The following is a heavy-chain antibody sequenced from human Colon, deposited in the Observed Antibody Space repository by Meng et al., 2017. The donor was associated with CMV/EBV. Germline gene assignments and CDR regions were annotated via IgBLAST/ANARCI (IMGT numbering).Heavy chain of an antibody. D-gene: IGHD3-3*01. CDR1: GFTFGDYA. J-gene: IGHJ4*02. CDR2: VRTKRHGGSA. CDR3: TRDEGQVLEWLLSDS. V-gene: IGHV3-49*04. Sequence: GESLKISCTSSGFTFGDYAMGWVRQAPGQGLEWIGFVRTKRHGGSAAYAASVRGRFTISRDDSKSIAYLQMNSLKTEDTAVYYCTRDEGQVLEWLLSDSWGQGTLVTVSS.